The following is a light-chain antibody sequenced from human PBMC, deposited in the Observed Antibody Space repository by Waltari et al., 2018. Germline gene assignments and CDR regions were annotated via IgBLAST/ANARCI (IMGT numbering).Light chain of an antibody. Sequence: EIVLTQSPATLSLSPGERATPSCRASQSISYYLPWYQQTPGQPPRLIIYDASNRATGIPPRFSGTGSGTDFTLTITSLEPEDFAVYYCQDRSSWPTFGGGTKVDLK. CDR2: DAS. J-gene: IGKJ4*01. V-gene: IGKV3-11*01. CDR3: QDRSSWPT. CDR1: QSISYY.